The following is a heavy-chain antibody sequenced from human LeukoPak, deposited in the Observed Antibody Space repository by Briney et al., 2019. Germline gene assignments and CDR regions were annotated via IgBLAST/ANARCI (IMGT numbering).Heavy chain of an antibody. V-gene: IGHV4-34*01. CDR2: INHSGST. CDR3: ARTADILTGYRKRRWFDP. CDR1: GGSFSGYY. Sequence: SETLSLTCAVYGGSFSGYYWSWIRQPPGKGPEWIAEINHSGSTNYNPSLKSRVTISVDTSKNQFSLKLSSVTAADTAVYYCARTADILTGYRKRRWFDPWGQGTLVTVSS. D-gene: IGHD3-9*01. J-gene: IGHJ5*02.